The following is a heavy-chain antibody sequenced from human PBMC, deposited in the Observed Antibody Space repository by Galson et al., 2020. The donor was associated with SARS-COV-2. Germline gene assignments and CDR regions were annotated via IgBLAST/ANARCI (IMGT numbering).Heavy chain of an antibody. V-gene: IGHV3-30*01. CDR2: ISDDGSNR. CDR1: GFTFSSYT. CDR3: ARGPRTLVGANKGPLDY. J-gene: IGHJ4*02. Sequence: GGSLRLSCAASGFTFSSYTMHWVRQAPGKGLEWVAVISDDGSNRHYADSVKGRFTISRDNSQNTLYLQMNSLRPEDTSVYSCARGPRTLVGANKGPLDYWGQGTLVTVSS. D-gene: IGHD1-26*01.